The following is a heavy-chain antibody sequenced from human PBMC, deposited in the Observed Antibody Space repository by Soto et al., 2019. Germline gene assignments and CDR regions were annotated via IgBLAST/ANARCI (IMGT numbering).Heavy chain of an antibody. V-gene: IGHV3-30-3*01. Sequence: QVQLVESGGGVVQPGRSLRLSCAASGFTFSSYAMHWVRQAPGKGLEWVAVISYDGSNKYYADSVKGRFTISRDNSKNTLYLQMNSLRAEDTAVYYCASEGGGNDYWGRGTLVTVSS. CDR2: ISYDGSNK. CDR3: ASEGGGNDY. CDR1: GFTFSSYA. D-gene: IGHD1-1*01. J-gene: IGHJ4*02.